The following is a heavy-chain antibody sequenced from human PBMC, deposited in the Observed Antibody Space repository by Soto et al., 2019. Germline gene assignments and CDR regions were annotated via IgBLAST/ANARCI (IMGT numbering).Heavy chain of an antibody. CDR1: GYTFTSDG. Sequence: QVQLVQSGAEVKKPGASVKVSCKASGYTFTSDGISWVRQAPGQGLEWMGWISAYNGNTNYAQKLQGRVTMTTDTPTSTAYMELRSLGSDDTAVYYCARSYSSSFYFDYWGQGTLVTVSS. J-gene: IGHJ4*02. D-gene: IGHD6-6*01. CDR3: ARSYSSSFYFDY. V-gene: IGHV1-18*01. CDR2: ISAYNGNT.